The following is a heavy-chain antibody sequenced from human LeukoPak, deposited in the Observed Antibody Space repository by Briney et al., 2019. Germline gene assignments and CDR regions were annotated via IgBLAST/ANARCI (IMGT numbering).Heavy chain of an antibody. J-gene: IGHJ4*02. Sequence: GASVKVSCKASGYTFTGCYMHWVRQAPGQGLEWMGWINPNSGGTNYAQKFQGRVTMTRDTSISTAYMELSRLRSDDTAVYYCARGRGKLTTIPDYWGQGTLVTVSS. CDR1: GYTFTGCY. CDR3: ARGRGKLTTIPDY. CDR2: INPNSGGT. V-gene: IGHV1-2*02. D-gene: IGHD3-22*01.